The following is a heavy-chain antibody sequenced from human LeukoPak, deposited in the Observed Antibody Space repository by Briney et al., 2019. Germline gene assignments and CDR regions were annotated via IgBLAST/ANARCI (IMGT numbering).Heavy chain of an antibody. Sequence: ASVKVSCKASGYTFTSYAMHWVRQAPGQRLEWMGWINAGNGNTKYSQKFQGRVTITTDESTSTAYMELSSLRSEDTAAYYCARAPGYSYGYFDYWGQGTLVTVSS. CDR1: GYTFTSYA. CDR2: INAGNGNT. J-gene: IGHJ4*02. CDR3: ARAPGYSYGYFDY. D-gene: IGHD5-18*01. V-gene: IGHV1-3*01.